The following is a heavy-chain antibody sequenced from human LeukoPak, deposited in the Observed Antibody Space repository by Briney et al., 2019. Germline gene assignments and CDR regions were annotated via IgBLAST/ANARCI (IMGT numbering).Heavy chain of an antibody. CDR1: GFSFSSYA. J-gene: IGHJ6*02. CDR3: GRPTKYWLVRGNGVDV. D-gene: IGHD6-19*01. V-gene: IGHV3-23*01. Sequence: GGSLRLSCAASGFSFSSYAMTWVRQAPGKGLEWVSSIDAGGGDTYHSESVKGRFTISRDNSMNTLYLQMNSLRTDDTAVYYCGRPTKYWLVRGNGVDVWGQGTTVTVSS. CDR2: IDAGGGDT.